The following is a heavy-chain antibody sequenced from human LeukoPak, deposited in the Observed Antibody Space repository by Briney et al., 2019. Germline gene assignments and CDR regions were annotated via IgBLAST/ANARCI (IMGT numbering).Heavy chain of an antibody. CDR2: INHSGST. CDR1: GGSISSGGYY. CDR3: ARSWEPIVGATGAFDY. V-gene: IGHV4-30-2*01. Sequence: SQTLSLTCTVSGGSISSGGYYWSWIRQPPGKGLEWIGEINHSGSTNYNPSLKSRVTISVDTSKNQFSLKLSSVTAADTAVYYCARSWEPIVGATGAFDYWGQGTLVTVSS. D-gene: IGHD1-26*01. J-gene: IGHJ4*02.